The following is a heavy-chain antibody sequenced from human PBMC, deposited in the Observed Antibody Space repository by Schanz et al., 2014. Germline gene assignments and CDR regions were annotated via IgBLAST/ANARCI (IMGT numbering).Heavy chain of an antibody. D-gene: IGHD6-13*01. Sequence: QVQLVQSGAEVKKPGASVKVSCKASGYTFTSYYMHWVRQAPGQGLEWMGIINPSGGSTSYAQKFQGRVTMTRDTSTSTDYMELSSLRSDDTAEYYAAGDGEAAAGCDYWGQGTLVTVSS. J-gene: IGHJ4*02. V-gene: IGHV1-46*01. CDR2: INPSGGST. CDR1: GYTFTSYY. CDR3: AGDGEAAAGCDY.